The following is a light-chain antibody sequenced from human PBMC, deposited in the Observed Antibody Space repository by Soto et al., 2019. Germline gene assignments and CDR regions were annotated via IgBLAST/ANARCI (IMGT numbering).Light chain of an antibody. CDR1: QRISSW. CDR3: QQSNSYTWT. CDR2: DAS. V-gene: IGKV1-5*01. J-gene: IGKJ1*01. Sequence: DIQMTQSPSTLSASVGDRVTITCRASQRISSWLAWYQQKPGKAPKLLIYDASRLESGVPSRFSGSGSGTEFTLTISSLQPDDFATYYCQQSNSYTWTFGQGTKVEIK.